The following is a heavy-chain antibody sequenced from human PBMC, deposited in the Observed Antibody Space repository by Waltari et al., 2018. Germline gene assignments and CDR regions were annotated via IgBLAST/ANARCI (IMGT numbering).Heavy chain of an antibody. D-gene: IGHD4-17*01. Sequence: QVQLVQSGAEVKKPGASVKVSCKASGYTFTSYAMHWVRQAPGQRLEWMGWINAGNGNTKYSQKFQGRVTITRDTSASTAYMELSSLRSEDTAVYYCARGWPRGGDYARSFDYWGQGTLVTVSS. J-gene: IGHJ4*02. CDR1: GYTFTSYA. CDR2: INAGNGNT. CDR3: ARGWPRGGDYARSFDY. V-gene: IGHV1-3*01.